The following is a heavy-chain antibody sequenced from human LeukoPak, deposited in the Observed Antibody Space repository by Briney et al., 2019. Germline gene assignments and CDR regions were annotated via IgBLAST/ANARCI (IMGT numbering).Heavy chain of an antibody. CDR3: ASYLTSIPSGMDV. Sequence: GGSLRLSCAASGFTFSSYWMHWLRQEPRKGLVWVSRISTDGSSRSYADSVKGRFTISRDNGKNTLYLQMNSLRAEDTVVYYCASYLTSIPSGMDVWGQGATVTVSS. V-gene: IGHV3-74*01. J-gene: IGHJ6*02. D-gene: IGHD2/OR15-2a*01. CDR1: GFTFSSYW. CDR2: ISTDGSSR.